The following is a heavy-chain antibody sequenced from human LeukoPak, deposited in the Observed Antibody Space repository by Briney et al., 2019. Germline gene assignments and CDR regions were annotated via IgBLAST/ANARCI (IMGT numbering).Heavy chain of an antibody. J-gene: IGHJ4*02. V-gene: IGHV1-8*01. D-gene: IGHD6-19*01. Sequence: KPGASVKVSCKASGYTFTSYDINWVRQATGQGLERMGRMNPNSGNTNYAQKLQGRVTMTTDTSTSTAYMELRSLRSDDTAVYYCARGGMAVTHRMEDYWGQGTLVTVSS. CDR1: GYTFTSYD. CDR3: ARGGMAVTHRMEDY. CDR2: MNPNSGNT.